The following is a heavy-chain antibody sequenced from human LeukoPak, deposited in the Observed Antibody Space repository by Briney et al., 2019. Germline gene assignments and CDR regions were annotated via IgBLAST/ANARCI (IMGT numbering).Heavy chain of an antibody. CDR3: ARVAAGIGFFQH. Sequence: SETLSLTCTVSGYSISSGYYWGWIRQPPGKGLEWIGNIHHSGSTYYNPSLKSRVTISVGTSKNQLSLKLSSVTAADTAVYYCARVAAGIGFFQHWGQGTLVTVSS. D-gene: IGHD6-13*01. CDR2: IHHSGST. J-gene: IGHJ1*01. CDR1: GYSISSGYY. V-gene: IGHV4-38-2*02.